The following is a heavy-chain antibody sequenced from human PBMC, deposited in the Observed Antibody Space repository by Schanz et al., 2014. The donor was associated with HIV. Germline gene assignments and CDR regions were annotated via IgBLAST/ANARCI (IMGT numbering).Heavy chain of an antibody. CDR3: ARDPQHSFDI. D-gene: IGHD3-3*02. CDR2: IWYDGSNT. CDR1: GFTFSDHG. V-gene: IGHV3-33*01. J-gene: IGHJ3*02. Sequence: QLRLVESGGGVVRPGTSLRLSCAASGFTFSDHGMHWVRPAPGKGLEGGASIWYDGSNTHYADSVKGRLTISRDDSKNTVYLQMNSLRAEDTAVYYCARDPQHSFDIWGQGTMVIVSS.